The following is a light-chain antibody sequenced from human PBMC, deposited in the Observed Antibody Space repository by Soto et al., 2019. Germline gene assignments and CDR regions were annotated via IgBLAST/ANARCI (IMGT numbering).Light chain of an antibody. CDR3: QQYKSYSWT. V-gene: IGKV1-5*03. CDR1: QSISSW. J-gene: IGKJ1*01. CDR2: KAS. Sequence: DIQMTQSPSTLSASVGDRVTITCRASQSISSWLAWYQQKPGKAPKLLIYKASSLESGVPSRFSGSGSGTEFTLTISSLQPDDFATYYCQQYKSYSWTFGQGTK.